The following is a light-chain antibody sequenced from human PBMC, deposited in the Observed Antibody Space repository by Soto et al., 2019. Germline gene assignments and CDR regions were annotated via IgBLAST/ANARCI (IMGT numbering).Light chain of an antibody. Sequence: EIVLTQSPGTLSLSPGERATLSCRTSQSVSSTYLAWYQQKPGQPPRLLIYGASNRATGIPDRLSGSGSGTDFTLTISRLEPEDFAVYYCQQSGSSLWTFGQGTKVETK. J-gene: IGKJ1*01. CDR3: QQSGSSLWT. V-gene: IGKV3-20*01. CDR1: QSVSSTY. CDR2: GAS.